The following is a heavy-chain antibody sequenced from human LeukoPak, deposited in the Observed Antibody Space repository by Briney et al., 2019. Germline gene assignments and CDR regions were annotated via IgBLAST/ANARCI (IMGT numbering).Heavy chain of an antibody. Sequence: PSETLSLTCTVSGGSISSSSYYWGWIRQPPGKGLEWIGTIYYSGSTYYNPSLKSRVTTSVDTSKNQFSLKLSSVTAADTAVYYCARGLGEQLVPYFDYWGQGTLVTVSS. V-gene: IGHV4-39*01. J-gene: IGHJ4*02. CDR1: GGSISSSSYY. CDR2: IYYSGST. D-gene: IGHD6-6*01. CDR3: ARGLGEQLVPYFDY.